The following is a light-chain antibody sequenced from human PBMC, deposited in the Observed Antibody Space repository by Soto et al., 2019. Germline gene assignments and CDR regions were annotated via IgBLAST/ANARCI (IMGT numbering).Light chain of an antibody. CDR3: QQTFKTPHT. CDR1: QGISSY. V-gene: IGKV1-9*01. CDR2: DAS. Sequence: DIQLTQSPSFLSASVGDRVTITCRASQGISSYLAWYQQKPGKAPKLLIYDASTLQSGVPSRFSGSGSGTDYTLTISSLQSADFATYYCQQTFKTPHTFGQGTKVDI. J-gene: IGKJ2*01.